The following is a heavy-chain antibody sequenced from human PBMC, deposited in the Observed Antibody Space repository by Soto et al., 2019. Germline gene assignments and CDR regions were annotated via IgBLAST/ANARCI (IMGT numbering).Heavy chain of an antibody. J-gene: IGHJ5*02. CDR3: GYSNYDWFDP. D-gene: IGHD4-4*01. Sequence: SQTLSLTCVISGDSVSSNSAAWIWIRQSPSRGLEWLGRTYYGSKWYNDYALSVKSRITLNPDTSKNQFSLQLNSVTPEDTAVYYCGYSNYDWFDPWGQGTLVTVSS. CDR1: GDSVSSNSAA. V-gene: IGHV6-1*01. CDR2: TYYGSKWYN.